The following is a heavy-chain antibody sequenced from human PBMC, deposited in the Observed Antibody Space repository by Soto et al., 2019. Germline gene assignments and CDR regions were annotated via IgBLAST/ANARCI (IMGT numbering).Heavy chain of an antibody. Sequence: ASVKVSCKASGYTFTGYYVHWVRAAPGQGIEWMGWINPETGGTSYAEKFQGRVTLSRNTSINTAYLELSSLRFDDAAVYFCARERFQVISDGMDVWGQGTTVTVSS. CDR2: INPETGGT. CDR1: GYTFTGYY. CDR3: ARERFQVISDGMDV. V-gene: IGHV1-2*02. D-gene: IGHD2-21*01. J-gene: IGHJ6*02.